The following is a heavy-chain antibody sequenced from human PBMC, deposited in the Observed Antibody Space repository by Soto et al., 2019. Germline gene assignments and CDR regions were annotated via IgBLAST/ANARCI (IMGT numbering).Heavy chain of an antibody. J-gene: IGHJ4*03. CDR1: GFTFSGFS. Sequence: PGGSLRLSCVASGFTFSGFSMNWFRQAPGKGLEWLSSITANSGYIYYADSVKGRFTISRDNAKNSLYLQMNSLRAEDTAVYYCVLIHPGYADFDTWGLEDVLTVSS. CDR2: ITANSGYI. CDR3: VLIHPGYADFDT. D-gene: IGHD3-9*01. V-gene: IGHV3-21*01.